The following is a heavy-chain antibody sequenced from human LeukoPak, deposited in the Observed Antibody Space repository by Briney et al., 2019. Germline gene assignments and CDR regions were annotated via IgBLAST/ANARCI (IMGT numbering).Heavy chain of an antibody. CDR1: GFTFNSYG. J-gene: IGHJ5*02. Sequence: GGSLRLSCAASGFTFNSYGMHWVRQAPGKGLEWVAFIRYDGSKKYYADSVTGRFTVSRDNFKNTLFLQMNSLRAEDMAVYYCAKDYGITGTGGAWLDPWGQGTLVTVSS. D-gene: IGHD1-20*01. CDR3: AKDYGITGTGGAWLDP. V-gene: IGHV3-30*02. CDR2: IRYDGSKK.